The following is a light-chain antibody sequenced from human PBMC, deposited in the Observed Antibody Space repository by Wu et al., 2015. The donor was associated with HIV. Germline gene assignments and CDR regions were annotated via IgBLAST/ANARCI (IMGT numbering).Light chain of an antibody. V-gene: IGKV3-15*01. CDR3: QQYRDWRPLT. Sequence: EVVLTQSPAILSVSPGERATLSCRASQSVSSDLAWYQQKPGQAPRLLVSDVSTRASGIPARFSGSGSGTEFTLTISSMQSEDFAVYYCQQYRDWRPLTFGGGPRWRSN. J-gene: IGKJ4*01. CDR2: DVS. CDR1: QSVSSD.